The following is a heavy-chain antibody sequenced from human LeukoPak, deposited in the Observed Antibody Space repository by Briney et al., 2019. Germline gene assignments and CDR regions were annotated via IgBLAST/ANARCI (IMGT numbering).Heavy chain of an antibody. CDR3: ARVTPDSYDYVWAPNSY. CDR2: ISAYNGNT. V-gene: IGHV1-18*04. D-gene: IGHD3-16*01. J-gene: IGHJ4*02. Sequence: GASVKVSCKASGYTFTGYYMHWVRQAPGQGLEWMGWISAYNGNTNYAQKLQGRVTMTTDTSTSTAYMELRSLRSDDTAVYYCARVTPDSYDYVWAPNSYWGQGTLVTVSS. CDR1: GYTFTGYY.